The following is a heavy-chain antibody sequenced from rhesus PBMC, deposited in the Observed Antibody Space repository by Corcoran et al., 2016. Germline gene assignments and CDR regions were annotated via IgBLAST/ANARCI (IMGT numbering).Heavy chain of an antibody. CDR1: GDSISSDY. V-gene: IGHV4-122*02. D-gene: IGHD5-24*01. CDR2: ITYSGST. CDR3: ARGGSGYASFDF. Sequence: QVQLQESGPGLVKPSETLSLTCVVSGDSISSDYWGWIRQAPGKGLEWIGYITYSGSTSDNPSLKSRFTISRDTAKNQFALKLSSVTAADTAVYYCARGGSGYASFDFWGQGLRVTVSS. J-gene: IGHJ3*01.